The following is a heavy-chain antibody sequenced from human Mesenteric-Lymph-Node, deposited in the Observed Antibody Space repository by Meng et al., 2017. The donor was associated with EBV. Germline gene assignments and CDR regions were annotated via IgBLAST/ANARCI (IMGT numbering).Heavy chain of an antibody. D-gene: IGHD3-16*02. CDR1: SGSRSNSNW. CDR2: ICHSGGT. CDR3: ARITFGGAIGD. J-gene: IGHJ4*02. Sequence: QVQRQESGLGRVKPAGPLALTCAVFSGSRSNSNWWSWVRQHPGKGLQWIGEICHSGGTNYNPSLKSRVTISVDKSKNQFSLKVNSLTAADTAVYYCARITFGGAIGDWGQGTLVTVSS. V-gene: IGHV4-4*02.